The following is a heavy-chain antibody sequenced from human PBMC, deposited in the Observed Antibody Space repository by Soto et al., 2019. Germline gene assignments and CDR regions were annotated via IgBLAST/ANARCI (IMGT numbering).Heavy chain of an antibody. D-gene: IGHD1-1*01. CDR2: IWYDGSNK. V-gene: IGHV3-33*01. Sequence: RLSCAASGFTFSSYGMHWVRQAPGKGLEWVAVIWYDGSNKYYADSVKGRFTISRDNAKITLYLEMHGLRGEDTAVYYCARLTENTEIAPLEEDNWGQGPLVTVSA. CDR3: ARLTENTEIAPLEEDN. J-gene: IGHJ4*02. CDR1: GFTFSSYG.